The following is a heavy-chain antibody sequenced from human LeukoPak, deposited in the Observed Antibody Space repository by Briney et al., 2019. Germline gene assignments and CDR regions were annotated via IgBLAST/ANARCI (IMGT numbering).Heavy chain of an antibody. V-gene: IGHV3-43*01. Sequence: GGSLRLSCAASGFTFDDYTMHWVRQAPGKGLEWVSLISWDGGSTYYADSVKGRFTISRDNSKNSLYLQMNSLRTEDTALYYCAKGGKYYYDSSEDWGQGTLVTVSS. J-gene: IGHJ4*02. CDR3: AKGGKYYYDSSED. CDR1: GFTFDDYT. CDR2: ISWDGGST. D-gene: IGHD3-22*01.